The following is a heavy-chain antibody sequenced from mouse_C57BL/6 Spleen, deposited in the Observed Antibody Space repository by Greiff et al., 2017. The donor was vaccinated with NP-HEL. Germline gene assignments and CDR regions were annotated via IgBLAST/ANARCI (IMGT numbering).Heavy chain of an antibody. CDR3: ARSPRSYGYFDV. CDR1: GYTFTSYW. CDR2: IDPSDSYT. V-gene: IGHV1-69*01. Sequence: VQLQQPGAELVMPGASVKLSCKASGYTFTSYWMHWVKQRPGQGLEWIGEIDPSDSYTNYNQKFKGKSTLTVDKSSSTAYMQLSSLTSEDSAVYYCARSPRSYGYFDVWGTGTTVTVSS. J-gene: IGHJ1*03.